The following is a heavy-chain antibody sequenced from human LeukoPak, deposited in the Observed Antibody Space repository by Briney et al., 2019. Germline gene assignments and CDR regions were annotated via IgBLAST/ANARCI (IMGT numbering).Heavy chain of an antibody. J-gene: IGHJ3*02. Sequence: GGSLRLSCAASGFTFSSYAMSWVRQAPGKGLEWVSAISGSGGSTYYADSVKGRFTMSRDNSKNTLYVQMNSLRAEDTAVYYCAKVRRSGYSYGYGFGAFDIWGQGTVVTVSS. V-gene: IGHV3-23*01. CDR3: AKVRRSGYSYGYGFGAFDI. CDR2: ISGSGGST. CDR1: GFTFSSYA. D-gene: IGHD5-18*01.